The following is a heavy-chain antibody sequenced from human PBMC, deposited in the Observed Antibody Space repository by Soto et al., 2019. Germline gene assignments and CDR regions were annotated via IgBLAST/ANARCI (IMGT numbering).Heavy chain of an antibody. CDR3: AREGYCSGGSCFTPAKDAFDI. CDR2: IYYSGST. D-gene: IGHD2-15*01. Sequence: SETLSLTCTVSGGSISSYYWSWIRQPPGKGLEWIGYIYYSGSTNYNPSLKSRVTISVDTSKNQFSLKLSSVTAADTAVYYCAREGYCSGGSCFTPAKDAFDIRGQGTMDTV. J-gene: IGHJ3*02. CDR1: GGSISSYY. V-gene: IGHV4-59*01.